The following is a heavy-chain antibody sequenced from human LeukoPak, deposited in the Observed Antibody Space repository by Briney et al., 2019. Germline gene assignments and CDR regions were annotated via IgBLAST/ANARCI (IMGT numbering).Heavy chain of an antibody. V-gene: IGHV3-66*01. Sequence: GGSLRLSCAASGFTFSSYSMNWVRQAPGKGLEWVSVIYSGGSTYYTDSVKGRFTISRDSSKNTLYLQMNSLRAEDTAVYYCARGHCSTTSCYYYYYGMDVWGQGTTVTVSS. CDR2: IYSGGST. CDR1: GFTFSSYS. CDR3: ARGHCSTTSCYYYYYGMDV. D-gene: IGHD2-2*01. J-gene: IGHJ6*02.